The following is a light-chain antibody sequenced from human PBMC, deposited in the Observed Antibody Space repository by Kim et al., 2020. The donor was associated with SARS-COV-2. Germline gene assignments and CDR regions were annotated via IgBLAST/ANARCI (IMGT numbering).Light chain of an antibody. CDR3: QSYDSSNQV. V-gene: IGLV6-57*02. Sequence: LTQHHSVSESPGKTVTISCTGSSGSIASNYVQWYQQRPGSAPTTVIYEDNQRPSGVPDRFSGSIDSSSNSASLTISGLKTEDEADYYCQSYDSSNQVFGGGTQLTVL. J-gene: IGLJ3*02. CDR1: SGSIASNY. CDR2: EDN.